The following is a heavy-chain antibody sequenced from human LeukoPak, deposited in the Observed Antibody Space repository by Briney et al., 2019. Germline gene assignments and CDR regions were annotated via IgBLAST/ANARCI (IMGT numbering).Heavy chain of an antibody. D-gene: IGHD6-25*01. Sequence: ASVKVSCKASGGALSSHPISWLRQAPGQGLEWVGTIHPDGETTTYGQKFQGRVTMTCDTSTSTVYMDLSSLRSEDTAVYYCAREAIAAGKNFDYWGQGTQVTVSS. J-gene: IGHJ4*02. CDR2: IHPDGETT. CDR3: AREAIAAGKNFDY. CDR1: GGALSSHP. V-gene: IGHV1-46*01.